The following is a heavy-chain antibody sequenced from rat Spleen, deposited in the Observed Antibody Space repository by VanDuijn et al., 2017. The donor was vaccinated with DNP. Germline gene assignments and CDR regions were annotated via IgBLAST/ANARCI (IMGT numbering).Heavy chain of an antibody. V-gene: IGHV5-31*01. D-gene: IGHD1-1*01. CDR2: ISYNGGTP. CDR1: GFIFSNYW. CDR3: TRLFGYDDTYYCARHARRIGMDA. J-gene: IGHJ4*01. Sequence: EVQLVESGGGPVQPGRSLKLSCVASGFIFSNYWMTWIRQAPGKGLEWVATISYNGGTPYYRDSVKGRFTISRDNAQSTLYLQMDSLRSEDTATYYCTRLFGYDDTYYCARHARRIGMDAWGQGASVTVSS.